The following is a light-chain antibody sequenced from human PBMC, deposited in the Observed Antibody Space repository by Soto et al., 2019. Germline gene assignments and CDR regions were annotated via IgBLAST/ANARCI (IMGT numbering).Light chain of an antibody. CDR1: QSVSSTY. V-gene: IGKV3-20*01. J-gene: IGKJ1*01. CDR3: QQYVGSPRT. CDR2: GAS. Sequence: EIVLTHAPGTLSLYPGERATLSCRASQSVSSTYLAWYQQKPGQAPRLLIYGASSRATGIPDRFSGSGSGTDFTLTISRLEPEDFAVYYCQQYVGSPRTFGQGTKV.